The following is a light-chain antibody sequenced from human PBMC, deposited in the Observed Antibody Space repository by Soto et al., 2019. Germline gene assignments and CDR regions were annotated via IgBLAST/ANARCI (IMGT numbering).Light chain of an antibody. V-gene: IGKV1-5*01. CDR1: QSISSW. CDR3: QQYNSYWT. CDR2: DAS. Sequence: DIQMTQSPSTLSASVGDRVTITCRASQSISSWLAWYQQKPGKAPKLLIYDASSLESGVPSRFRGSGSATAFTLTISSLQPDDFATYYCQQYNSYWTFGQGTKVEIK. J-gene: IGKJ1*01.